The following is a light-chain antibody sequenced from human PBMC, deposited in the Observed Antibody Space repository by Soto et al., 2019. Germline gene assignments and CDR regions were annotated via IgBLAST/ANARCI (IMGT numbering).Light chain of an antibody. V-gene: IGLV7-43*01. Sequence: QAVVTQEPSLTVSPGGTVTLTCASSTGAVTSDYYPTWFQQKPGQPPRALIYSTSNKHSWTPDRLSGSLLGGKAALTLSGVQPEDVAEYYCLLLDVGAQEVFAGGTKLTVL. CDR3: LLLDVGAQEV. J-gene: IGLJ2*01. CDR2: STS. CDR1: TGAVTSDYY.